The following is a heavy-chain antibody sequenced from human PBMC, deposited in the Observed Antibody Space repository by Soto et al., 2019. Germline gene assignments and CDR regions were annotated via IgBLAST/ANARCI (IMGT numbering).Heavy chain of an antibody. D-gene: IGHD5-18*01. Sequence: GGSLRLSCAASGFTFSDYYMSWIRQAPGKGLEWVSYISTSGSTIYYADSVKGRFTISRDNAKNSVFLQMSSLRAEDTAVYYCVRHGAVDTTNWFDPWGQGTLVTVPS. J-gene: IGHJ5*02. CDR2: ISTSGSTI. V-gene: IGHV3-11*01. CDR3: VRHGAVDTTNWFDP. CDR1: GFTFSDYY.